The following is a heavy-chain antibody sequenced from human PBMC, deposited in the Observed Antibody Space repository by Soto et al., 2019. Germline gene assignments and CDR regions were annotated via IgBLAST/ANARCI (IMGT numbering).Heavy chain of an antibody. J-gene: IGHJ6*02. CDR3: AIDRLTEHQVGGYYYYAMVV. CDR2: IYYSGST. CDR1: GGSISNYY. V-gene: IGHV4-59*01. Sequence: TETLSLTCTVSGGSISNYYWSWIRQPPGKGLEWIGYIYYSGSTTYNPSLKSRVTISVDTSKNQFSLKLTSVTAADTAVYYCAIDRLTEHQVGGYYYYAMVVRGQAITFTV. D-gene: IGHD1-26*01.